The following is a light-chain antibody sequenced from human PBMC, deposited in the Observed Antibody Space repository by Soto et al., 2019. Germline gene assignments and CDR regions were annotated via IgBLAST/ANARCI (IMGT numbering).Light chain of an antibody. Sequence: DIQMAQSPSTLSASVGDRVSSSCRASQSISNWLAWYQQKPGKAPNLLISKASGLESGVPSRFSGSGSGTEFTLTISSLQPDDFATYYCQQYSTYTPRTFGQGTKVDIK. CDR2: KAS. CDR1: QSISNW. V-gene: IGKV1-5*03. CDR3: QQYSTYTPRT. J-gene: IGKJ1*01.